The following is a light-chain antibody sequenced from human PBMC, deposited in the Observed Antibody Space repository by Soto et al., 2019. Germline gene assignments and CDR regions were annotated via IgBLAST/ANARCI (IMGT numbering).Light chain of an antibody. J-gene: IGKJ1*01. CDR3: QQYYSTPPT. Sequence: DIVMTQSPDSLAASLGERATINCKSSQSVLYTSNNKNYLAWYQQKAGQPPKVLIYWASTRESGVPDRFSGSGSGTDFTLTISSLQAEDVALYYCQQYYSTPPTFGQGTKVEIK. CDR1: QSVLYTSNNKNY. V-gene: IGKV4-1*01. CDR2: WAS.